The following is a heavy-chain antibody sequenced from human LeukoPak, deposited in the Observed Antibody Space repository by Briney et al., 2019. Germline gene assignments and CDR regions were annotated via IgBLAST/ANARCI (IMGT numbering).Heavy chain of an antibody. CDR3: ARDRRYDILTGFSNFFDY. Sequence: GGSLRLSCAASRFTFSNYAMHWVRQAPGKGLEWVAVISYDGSNEYYADSVKGRFTISRGNSKNTLYLQMNNLRGEDTAVYYCARDRRYDILTGFSNFFDYWGQGTLVTVSS. V-gene: IGHV3-30-3*01. CDR1: RFTFSNYA. CDR2: ISYDGSNE. J-gene: IGHJ4*02. D-gene: IGHD3-9*01.